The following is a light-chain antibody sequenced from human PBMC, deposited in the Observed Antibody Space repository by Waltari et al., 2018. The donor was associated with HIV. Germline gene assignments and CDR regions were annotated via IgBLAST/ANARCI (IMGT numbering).Light chain of an antibody. CDR1: QSLLHSNGYNY. V-gene: IGKV2-28*01. CDR2: LGS. Sequence: DIVMTQSPLSLPVTPGEPASISCRSSQSLLHSNGYNYLDWYLQKPGQSPQLLIYLGSNRASGVPDRFSGSGSGTDFTLKISRVEAEDFGVYCCMQALQTPVTFGQGTRLEIK. J-gene: IGKJ5*01. CDR3: MQALQTPVT.